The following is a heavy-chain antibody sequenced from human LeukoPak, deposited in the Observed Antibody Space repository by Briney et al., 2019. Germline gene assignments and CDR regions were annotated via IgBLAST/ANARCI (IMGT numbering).Heavy chain of an antibody. CDR3: ARDTLHSSGSAFDI. CDR2: ISAYNGNT. J-gene: IGHJ3*02. D-gene: IGHD6-25*01. V-gene: IGHV1-18*01. CDR1: GYTFTSYG. Sequence: ASVTVSFTASGYTFTSYGISWVRQAPGQGLEWMGWISAYNGNTNYAQQLKGRVTMTTETSTSTAYMERRSLRSDDTAVYYCARDTLHSSGSAFDIWGQGTMVTVSS.